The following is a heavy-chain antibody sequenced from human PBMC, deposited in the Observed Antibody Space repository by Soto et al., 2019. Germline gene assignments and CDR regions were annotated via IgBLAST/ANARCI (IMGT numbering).Heavy chain of an antibody. CDR1: GDTFSNYA. CDR2: IIPILGTA. CDR3: ARGAGFFGVVAFDY. Sequence: QVHLVQSGAEVKKPGSSVKVSCKASGDTFSNYAISWVRQAPGQGLEWMGVIIPILGTANYAQKFQGRVTITADESMTTAYMELRSLRSEDTAVYYCARGAGFFGVVAFDYWGQGTLVTVSS. J-gene: IGHJ4*02. D-gene: IGHD3-3*01. V-gene: IGHV1-69*12.